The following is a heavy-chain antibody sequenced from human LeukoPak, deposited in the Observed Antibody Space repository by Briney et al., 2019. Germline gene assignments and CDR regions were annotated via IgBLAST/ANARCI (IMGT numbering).Heavy chain of an antibody. CDR2: INFSGTT. V-gene: IGHV4-39*07. D-gene: IGHD2-2*01. CDR3: ARGTRYCSSTSCHNWFDP. J-gene: IGHJ5*02. CDR1: GGSISSSRFF. Sequence: SETLSLTCTVSGGSISSSRFFWAWIRQPPGKGLEWIGNINFSGTTYYNPSLKSRVTISVDRSKNQFSLKLSSVTAADTAVYYCARGTRYCSSTSCHNWFDPWGQGTLVTVSS.